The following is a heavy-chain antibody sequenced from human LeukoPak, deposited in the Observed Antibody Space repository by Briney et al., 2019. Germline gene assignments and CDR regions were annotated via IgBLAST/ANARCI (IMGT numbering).Heavy chain of an antibody. V-gene: IGHV3-74*01. CDR3: VRESTSLEKFAFDI. CDR2: INSDGSST. Sequence: GGSLRLSCAASGFTFSTYTMNWVRQAPGKGLVWVSRINSDGSSTNYADSVKGRFTISRDNAKNTVYLQMNSLRGEDRAVYYCVRESTSLEKFAFDIWGQGTTVTVSS. CDR1: GFTFSTYT. D-gene: IGHD1-1*01. J-gene: IGHJ3*02.